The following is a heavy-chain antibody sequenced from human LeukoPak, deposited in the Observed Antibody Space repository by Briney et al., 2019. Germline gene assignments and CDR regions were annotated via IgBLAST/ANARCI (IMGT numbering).Heavy chain of an antibody. V-gene: IGHV3-21*01. D-gene: IGHD3-10*01. CDR3: ARDATMVPLYYYYYMDV. J-gene: IGHJ6*03. Sequence: PGGSLRLSCAASGFSFSDYSMNWVRQAPGKGLEWVSFISSRSGHIFYTDSVKGRFTISRDNAKNSLYLQMNSLRAQDTAVYYCARDATMVPLYYYYYMDVWGKGTTVTVSS. CDR1: GFSFSDYS. CDR2: ISSRSGHI.